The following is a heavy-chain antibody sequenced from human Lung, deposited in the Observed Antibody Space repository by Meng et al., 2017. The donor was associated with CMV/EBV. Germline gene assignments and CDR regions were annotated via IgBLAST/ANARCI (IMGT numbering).Heavy chain of an antibody. D-gene: IGHD3-10*01. V-gene: IGHV3-33*01. Sequence: FKFDAFAFPWVRQAPGKGLEWVSVVGYDGRNELSADSVKGRFTISRDNPKNTLYLQMNNLRVEDTALYFCVRDVSAFGEVVTYYFDFWGPGTLVTVSS. J-gene: IGHJ4*02. CDR3: VRDVSAFGEVVTYYFDF. CDR1: FKFDAFA. CDR2: VGYDGRNE.